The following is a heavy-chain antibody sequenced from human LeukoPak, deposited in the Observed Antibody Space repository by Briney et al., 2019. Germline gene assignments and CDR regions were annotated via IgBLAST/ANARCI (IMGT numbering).Heavy chain of an antibody. J-gene: IGHJ3*02. Sequence: SDTLSLTCTVSGGSISSYYWSWIRQPPGKGLECIGYISHSGRTNYNPSLKSRVTISIDTSKNQFSLTLRSVTDADTAVYYCARDETGSQKTNAFDIWGQGTMVTVSS. V-gene: IGHV4-59*01. CDR2: ISHSGRT. D-gene: IGHD1-26*01. CDR1: GGSISSYY. CDR3: ARDETGSQKTNAFDI.